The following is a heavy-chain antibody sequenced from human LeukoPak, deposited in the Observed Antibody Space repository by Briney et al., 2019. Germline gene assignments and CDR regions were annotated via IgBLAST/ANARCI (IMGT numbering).Heavy chain of an antibody. CDR3: ARISTVTHQFDY. Sequence: PSETLSLTCAVYGETFSGFYWSWIRQPPGKGLEWIGEINYSGSTNYNPSLKSRVTISVDTSKNQFSLNLNSVTTADTAVYYCARISTVTHQFDYWGQGMLVTVSS. CDR1: GETFSGFY. V-gene: IGHV4-34*01. J-gene: IGHJ4*02. CDR2: INYSGST. D-gene: IGHD4-17*01.